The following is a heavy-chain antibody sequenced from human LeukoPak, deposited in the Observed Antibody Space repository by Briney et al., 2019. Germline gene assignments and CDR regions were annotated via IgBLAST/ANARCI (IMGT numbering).Heavy chain of an antibody. Sequence: PGGSLRLSCAASGFTFSSYAMSWVRQAPGKGLEWVSAISGSGGSTYYADSVKGRFTISRDNSKSTLYLQMNSLRAEDTAVYYCAKDHLGETTVTTDAFDIWGQGTMVTVSS. CDR2: ISGSGGST. D-gene: IGHD4-17*01. V-gene: IGHV3-23*01. CDR1: GFTFSSYA. CDR3: AKDHLGETTVTTDAFDI. J-gene: IGHJ3*02.